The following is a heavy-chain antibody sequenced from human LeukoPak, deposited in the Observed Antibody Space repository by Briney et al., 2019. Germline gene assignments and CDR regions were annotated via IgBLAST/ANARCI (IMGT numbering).Heavy chain of an antibody. D-gene: IGHD2-15*01. CDR3: ARGDCSGGSCFYFDY. Sequence: QSGGSLRLSCAASGFTFSSYEMNWVRQAPGKGLEWVSYISSSGSTIYYADSVKGRFTISRDNAKNSLYLQMNSLRAEDTAVYYCARGDCSGGSCFYFDYWGQGTLVTVSS. V-gene: IGHV3-48*03. CDR2: ISSSGSTI. J-gene: IGHJ4*02. CDR1: GFTFSSYE.